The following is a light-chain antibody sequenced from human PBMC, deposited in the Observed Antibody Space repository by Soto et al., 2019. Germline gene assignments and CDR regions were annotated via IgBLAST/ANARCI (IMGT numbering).Light chain of an antibody. CDR3: QQRSDWPIT. V-gene: IGKV3-11*01. CDR1: QSVSSY. CDR2: DAS. Sequence: EIVLTQSPATLSLSPGERATLSCRASQSVSSYLAWYQQKPGQGPRLLIYDASKRATGIPARFSGSGSGTDFILTISSLEPEDFAVYYCQQRSDWPITFGQGTRLEIK. J-gene: IGKJ5*01.